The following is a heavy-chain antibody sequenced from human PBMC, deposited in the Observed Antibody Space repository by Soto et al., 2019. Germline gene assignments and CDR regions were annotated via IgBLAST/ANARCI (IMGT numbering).Heavy chain of an antibody. V-gene: IGHV3-23*01. J-gene: IGHJ5*01. CDR3: AKDPRAWSWFDS. Sequence: KGLEWVSTISGSGGSTFYADSVKGRFTISRDNSKNTLSVQMNSLRAEDTAVYYCAKDPRAWSWFDSWGQGTLVAVSS. D-gene: IGHD2-15*01. CDR2: ISGSGGST.